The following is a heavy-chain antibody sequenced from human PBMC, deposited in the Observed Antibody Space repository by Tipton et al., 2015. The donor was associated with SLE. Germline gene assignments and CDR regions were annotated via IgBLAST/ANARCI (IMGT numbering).Heavy chain of an antibody. Sequence: TLSLTCTVSGGSISTYYWSWIRQPPGKGLEWIGYIYYSGSTNYNPSLKSRVTISVDTSKNRFSLKLSSVTAADTAVYYCARVTEAAYCGGDCYAFDYWGQGTLVTVFS. D-gene: IGHD2-21*02. CDR1: GGSISTYY. J-gene: IGHJ4*02. CDR2: IYYSGST. V-gene: IGHV4-59*12. CDR3: ARVTEAAYCGGDCYAFDY.